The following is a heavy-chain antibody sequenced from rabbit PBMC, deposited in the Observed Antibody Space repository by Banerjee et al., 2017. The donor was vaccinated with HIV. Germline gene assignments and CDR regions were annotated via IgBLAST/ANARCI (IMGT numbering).Heavy chain of an antibody. Sequence: QEQLVESGGGLVQPGGSLKLSCKASGFDFSDYGVSWVRQAPGKGLEWIGYIDPVFGSTYYASWVNGRFPISSHNAQNTLYLQLNSLTAADTATYFCVRDRANIGGDYGPYYFDLWGPGTLVTVS. J-gene: IGHJ4*01. V-gene: IGHV1S47*01. CDR2: IDPVFGST. D-gene: IGHD2-1*01. CDR1: GFDFSDYG. CDR3: VRDRANIGGDYGPYYFDL.